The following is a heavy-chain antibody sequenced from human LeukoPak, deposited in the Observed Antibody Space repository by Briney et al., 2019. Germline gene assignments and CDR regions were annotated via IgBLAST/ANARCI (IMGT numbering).Heavy chain of an antibody. J-gene: IGHJ4*02. D-gene: IGHD3-22*01. CDR3: ARLPPFYEKYYYDSSGLLDPFDY. Sequence: ASVKVSCKVSGYTLTELSMHWVRQAPGKGLEWMGGFDPEDGETIYAQKFQGRVTMTEDTSTDTAYMELSSLRSEDTAVYYCARLPPFYEKYYYDSSGLLDPFDYWGQGTLVTVSP. CDR1: GYTLTELS. CDR2: FDPEDGET. V-gene: IGHV1-24*01.